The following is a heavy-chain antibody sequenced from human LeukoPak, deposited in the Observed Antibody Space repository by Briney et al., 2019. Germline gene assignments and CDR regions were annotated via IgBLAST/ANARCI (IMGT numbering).Heavy chain of an antibody. J-gene: IGHJ4*02. CDR1: GFTFPSYA. CDR2: ISGSGGST. V-gene: IGHV3-23*01. D-gene: IGHD3-16*02. Sequence: GGSLRLSCAASGFTFPSYAMSWVRQAPGKGLEWVSAISGSGGSTYYADSVKGRFTISRDNSKNTLYLQMDSLRAEDTAVYYCAKPGGITFGGVIVTFDYWGQGTLVTVSS. CDR3: AKPGGITFGGVIVTFDY.